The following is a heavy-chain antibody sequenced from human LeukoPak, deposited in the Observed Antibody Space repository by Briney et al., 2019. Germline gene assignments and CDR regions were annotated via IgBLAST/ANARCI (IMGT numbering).Heavy chain of an antibody. CDR1: GFTFSDFY. CDR3: ATNTYYYGSGGFDP. V-gene: IGHV3-11*01. J-gene: IGHJ5*02. D-gene: IGHD3-10*01. CDR2: ISGSSSTI. Sequence: GGSLRLSCAASGFTFSDFYMNWVRQAPGKGLEWVSYISGSSSTIYYADSVKGRFTISRDNAKNSLYLQMNSLRAEDTAVYYCATNTYYYGSGGFDPWGQGTLVTVSS.